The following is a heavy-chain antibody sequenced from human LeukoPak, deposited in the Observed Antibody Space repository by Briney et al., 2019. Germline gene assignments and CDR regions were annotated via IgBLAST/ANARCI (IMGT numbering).Heavy chain of an antibody. J-gene: IGHJ5*02. CDR2: IYYSGIT. V-gene: IGHV4-31*03. Sequence: PSQTLSLTCTVSGGSISSGAYYWSWIRQRPGKGLEWIGYIYYSGITYYNLSLKSRVTISVDTSKNQFSLKLSSVTAADTAVYYCAREAAPSTNWFDPWGQGALVTVSS. CDR1: GGSISSGAYY. CDR3: AREAAPSTNWFDP.